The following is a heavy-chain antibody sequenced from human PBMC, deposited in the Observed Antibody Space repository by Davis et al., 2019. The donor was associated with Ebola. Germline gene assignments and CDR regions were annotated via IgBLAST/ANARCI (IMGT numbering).Heavy chain of an antibody. J-gene: IGHJ4*02. D-gene: IGHD6-19*01. CDR3: ARGPSAVAGTLCYFDY. V-gene: IGHV1-69*13. CDR1: GGTFSSYA. CDR2: IIPIFGTA. Sequence: AASVKVSCKASGGTFSSYAISWVRQAPGQGLEWMGGIIPIFGTANYAQKFQGRVTITADESTSTAYMELSSLRSEDTAVYYCARGPSAVAGTLCYFDYWGQGTLVTVSS.